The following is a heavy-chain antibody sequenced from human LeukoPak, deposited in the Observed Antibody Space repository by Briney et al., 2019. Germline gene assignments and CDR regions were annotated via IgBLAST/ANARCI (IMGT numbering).Heavy chain of an antibody. CDR1: GGSVSNSNYC. V-gene: IGHV4-39*01. Sequence: SETLSLTCTVSGGSVSNSNYCWGWIRQPPGKQLEWIGSIDYSGSPLYNPSLKSRVTISVDTSKNQFSLKLSSVTAADTAVYYCARPLDCNYGGTAFDIWGQGTMVAVSS. J-gene: IGHJ3*02. CDR3: ARPLDCNYGGTAFDI. CDR2: IDYSGSP. D-gene: IGHD4-23*01.